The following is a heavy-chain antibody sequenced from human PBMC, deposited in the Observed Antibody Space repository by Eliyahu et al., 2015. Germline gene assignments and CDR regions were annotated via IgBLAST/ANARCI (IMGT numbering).Heavy chain of an antibody. V-gene: IGHV3-53*01. D-gene: IGHD6-13*01. J-gene: IGHJ6*02. CDR1: GFXVXXXY. CDR2: XYSGGGT. CDR3: ARGGSSWYGVENYYYYGMDV. Sequence: EVQLVESGGGLIQPGGSLRLSCAASGFXVXXXYMXWVRQAPGKGLEWVSVXYSGGGTRYADSVNGRFTISRDNSKNTLYLQMSSLRAEDTAVYYCARGGSSWYGVENYYYYGMDVWGQGTTVTVSS.